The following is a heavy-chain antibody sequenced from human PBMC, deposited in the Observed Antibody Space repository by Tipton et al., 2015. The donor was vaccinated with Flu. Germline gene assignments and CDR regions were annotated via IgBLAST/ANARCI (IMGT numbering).Heavy chain of an antibody. V-gene: IGHV3-30*04. CDR2: MSHDGNNR. CDR1: GFTFSRYT. CDR3: ARDRGLGELSDGFDI. J-gene: IGHJ3*02. Sequence: RSLRLSCAASGFTFSRYTFHWVRQAPGKGLEWVAVMSHDGNNRYYADSVKGRFTVSRDNSKNTLYLQMNSLRLEDTAVYYCARDRGLGELSDGFDIWGQGTMVTVSS. D-gene: IGHD3-16*02.